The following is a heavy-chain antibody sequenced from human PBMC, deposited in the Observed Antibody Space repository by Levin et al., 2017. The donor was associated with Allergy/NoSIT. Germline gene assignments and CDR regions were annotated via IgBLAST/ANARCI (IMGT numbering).Heavy chain of an antibody. CDR1: GFTFDDYA. V-gene: IGHV3-9*01. CDR2: ISWNSGSI. D-gene: IGHD3-22*01. Sequence: SLKISCAASGFTFDDYAMHWVRQAPGKGLEWVSGISWNSGSIGYADSVKGRFTVSRDNAKNSLYLQMNSLRAEDTALYYCAKVGQRAYYYDSSGYYGYFDYWGQGTLVTVSS. J-gene: IGHJ4*02. CDR3: AKVGQRAYYYDSSGYYGYFDY.